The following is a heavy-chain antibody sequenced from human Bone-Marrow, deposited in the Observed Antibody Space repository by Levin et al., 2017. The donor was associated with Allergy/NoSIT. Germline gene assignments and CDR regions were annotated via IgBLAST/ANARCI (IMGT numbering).Heavy chain of an antibody. CDR1: GFTFSTHG. D-gene: IGHD3-22*01. J-gene: IGHJ4*02. V-gene: IGHV3-30*18. CDR3: AKSRDDSSGHYFSEIDF. CDR2: ISYDGTYQ. Sequence: PGESLKISCVASGFTFSTHGMHWVRQAPGEGPEWVAVISYDGTYQFFRDSVNGRFTISRDNSKNTLYLQMSRLRPEDTAVYYCAKSRDDSSGHYFSEIDFWGQGTLVTVSS.